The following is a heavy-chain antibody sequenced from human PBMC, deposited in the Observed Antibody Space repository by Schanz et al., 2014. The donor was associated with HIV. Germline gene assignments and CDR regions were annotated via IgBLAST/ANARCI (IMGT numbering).Heavy chain of an antibody. V-gene: IGHV3-30*18. J-gene: IGHJ4*02. Sequence: QVQLVESGGGVVQPGRSLRLSCAVSGFTLSTFGMSWVRQAPGKGLEWVAVISYDGSNKYYSDSVKGRFTISRDNSKNTVYLQMNSLRAEDTAVYYCANEEVPNDYWGQGTLVTVSS. CDR3: ANEEVPNDY. CDR2: ISYDGSNK. CDR1: GFTLSTFG.